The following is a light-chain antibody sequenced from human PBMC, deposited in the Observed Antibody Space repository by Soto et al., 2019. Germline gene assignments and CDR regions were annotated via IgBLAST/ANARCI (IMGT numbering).Light chain of an antibody. J-gene: IGLJ3*02. CDR3: TSYTSSSTWV. V-gene: IGLV2-14*01. CDR1: SSDIGAYNY. Sequence: QSVLTQPASVSGSPGQSITISCTGTSSDIGAYNYVSWYQQHPGKAPKLIIYEVSGRPSGVSNRFSGSKSGNTAPLTISGLQAEDEADYYCTSYTSSSTWVFGGGTKLTVL. CDR2: EVS.